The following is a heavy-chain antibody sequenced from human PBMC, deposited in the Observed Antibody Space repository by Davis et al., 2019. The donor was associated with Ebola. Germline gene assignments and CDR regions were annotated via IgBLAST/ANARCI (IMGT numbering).Heavy chain of an antibody. CDR1: GFTFSSYA. CDR3: AKVQRGI. Sequence: PGGSLRLSCAASGFTFSSYAMYWVRQAPGKGLEWVALISYDGSNKNSADSVKGRFTISRDNLKNTLYLQMNSLRAEDTAVYYCAKVQRGIWGQGTMVTVSS. J-gene: IGHJ3*02. V-gene: IGHV3-30-3*01. D-gene: IGHD2-2*01. CDR2: ISYDGSNK.